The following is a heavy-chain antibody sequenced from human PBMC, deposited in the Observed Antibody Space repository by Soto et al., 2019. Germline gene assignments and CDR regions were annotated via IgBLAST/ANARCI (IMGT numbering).Heavy chain of an antibody. CDR2: IHSDGSST. Sequence: EVQLVESEGGLVQRGGSLRLSCAASGFTFNYYWMHWVRQAPGQGLVWVSHIHSDGSSTTYADSVKGRFTISRDNAKNTRYREMNSLRDGDTAVYYCARGDKGGFDLWGQGTTVTVPS. D-gene: IGHD2-21*02. V-gene: IGHV3-74*01. J-gene: IGHJ3*01. CDR1: GFTFNYYW. CDR3: ARGDKGGFDL.